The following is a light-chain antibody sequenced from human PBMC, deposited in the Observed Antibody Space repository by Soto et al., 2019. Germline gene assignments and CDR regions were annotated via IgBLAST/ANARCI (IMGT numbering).Light chain of an antibody. CDR1: SSDVGNYNL. V-gene: IGLV2-23*02. Sequence: QSVLTQPASVSGSPGLSITISCTGTSSDVGNYNLVSWYQQHPGKAPKLMIYEVSKRPSGVSNRFSGSKSGNTASLTISGLQAEDEADYYCCSYAGDSTPYVFGTGTKVTLL. J-gene: IGLJ1*01. CDR2: EVS. CDR3: CSYAGDSTPYV.